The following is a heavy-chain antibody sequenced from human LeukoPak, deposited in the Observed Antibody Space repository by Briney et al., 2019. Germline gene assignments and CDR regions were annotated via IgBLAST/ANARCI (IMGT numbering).Heavy chain of an antibody. J-gene: IGHJ4*02. D-gene: IGHD2-2*01. CDR3: ASTHLGYCSSASCQNDY. CDR2: IYSGGST. V-gene: IGHV3-53*01. Sequence: GGSLRLSCAASGFTVSSNFMSWVRQAPGKGLEWVSVIYSGGSTYYADSVKGRFTISRDNSKNTLYLQMNSLRAEDTAVYYCASTHLGYCSSASCQNDYWGQGTLVTVSS. CDR1: GFTVSSNF.